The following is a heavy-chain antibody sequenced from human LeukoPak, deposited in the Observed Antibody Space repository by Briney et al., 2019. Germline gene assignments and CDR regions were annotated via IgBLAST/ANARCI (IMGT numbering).Heavy chain of an antibody. CDR3: ARAMRSGYDY. CDR1: GFTFSNYG. V-gene: IGHV3-48*02. Sequence: GGSLRLSCAASGFTFSNYGMNWVRQAPGKGLEWVSYISSSSDAIYYADSVKDRFTISRDNAKNSLYLEMNSLRDEDTAVYYCARAMRSGYDYWGQGTLVTVSS. D-gene: IGHD5-12*01. J-gene: IGHJ4*02. CDR2: ISSSSDAI.